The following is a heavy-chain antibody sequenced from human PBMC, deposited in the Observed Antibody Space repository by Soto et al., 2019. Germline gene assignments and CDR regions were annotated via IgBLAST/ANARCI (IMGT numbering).Heavy chain of an antibody. V-gene: IGHV4-39*01. CDR2: RYDDGST. CDR3: AIGIYEGSSGYYLDV. D-gene: IGHD3-22*01. J-gene: IGHJ4*02. CDR1: GDSIRNVNYY. Sequence: LQLQESGPGLVKPSETLSLTCTVSGDSIRNVNYYWGWIRQPPGKGLEWNVSRYDDGSTFYNPSLKGRVTVSIDTSKKQFSLKMTSVTAADKGVYYCAIGIYEGSSGYYLDVWGQGNLVTVSS.